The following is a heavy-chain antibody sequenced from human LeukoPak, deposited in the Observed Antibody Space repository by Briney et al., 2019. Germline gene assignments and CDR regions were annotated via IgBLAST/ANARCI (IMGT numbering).Heavy chain of an antibody. V-gene: IGHV3-23*01. Sequence: PGGSLRLSCAASGFTFSSNAMSWVRQAPGKGLEWVSSIVGSGDSTYYADSGKGRFTISRDKSKNTLYLQMNSLRVGDTAVYYCAKEGGYSYGYPFDHWGQGTLVTVSS. D-gene: IGHD5-18*01. CDR1: GFTFSSNA. CDR3: AKEGGYSYGYPFDH. CDR2: IVGSGDST. J-gene: IGHJ4*02.